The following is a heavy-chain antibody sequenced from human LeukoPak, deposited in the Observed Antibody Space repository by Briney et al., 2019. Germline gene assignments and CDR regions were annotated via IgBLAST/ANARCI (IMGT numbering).Heavy chain of an antibody. J-gene: IGHJ3*02. CDR3: ARPSSRYDAFDI. CDR2: IIPILGTA. Sequence: GASVKVSCKASGGTFSSYAISWVRQAPGQGLEGMGGIIPILGTANYAQKFQGRVTMTRDTSTSTAYMELSSLGSEDTAVYYCARPSSRYDAFDIWGQGTMVTVSS. CDR1: GGTFSSYA. D-gene: IGHD2-2*01. V-gene: IGHV1-69*10.